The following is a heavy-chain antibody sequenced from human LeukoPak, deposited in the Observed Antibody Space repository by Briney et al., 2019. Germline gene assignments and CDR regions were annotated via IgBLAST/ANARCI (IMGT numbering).Heavy chain of an antibody. CDR1: GGSISSSSYY. V-gene: IGHV4-39*07. CDR2: IYYSGST. CDR3: ARQFLSSWYYFDY. J-gene: IGHJ4*02. D-gene: IGHD6-13*01. Sequence: SETLSLTCTVSGGSISSSSYYWGWIRQPPGKGLEWIGSIYYSGSTYYNPSLKSRVTISVDTSKNQFSPKLSSVTAADTAVYYCARQFLSSWYYFDYWGQGTLVTVSS.